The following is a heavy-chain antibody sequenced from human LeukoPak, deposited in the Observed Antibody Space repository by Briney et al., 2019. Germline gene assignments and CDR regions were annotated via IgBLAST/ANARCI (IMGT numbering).Heavy chain of an antibody. CDR1: GFTFSSYS. D-gene: IGHD2-2*01. CDR2: ISSSSSYI. V-gene: IGHV3-21*01. Sequence: GGSLRLSCAASGFTFSSYSMNWVRQAPGKGLEWVSSISSSSSYIYYADSEKGRFTISRDNAKNSLYLQMNSLRAEDTAVYYCARDARRCSSTSCSIRPDAFDIWGQGTMVTVSS. J-gene: IGHJ3*02. CDR3: ARDARRCSSTSCSIRPDAFDI.